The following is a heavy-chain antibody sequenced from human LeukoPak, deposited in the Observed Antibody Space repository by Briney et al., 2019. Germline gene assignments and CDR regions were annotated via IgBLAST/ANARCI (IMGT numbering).Heavy chain of an antibody. Sequence: GASVKVSCKASGYTFTGPYIHWIRQAPGQGLEWMGWINPNSGGTKYAQKFQGRVTMTRDTSINTAHMELSRLRSDDTAVYYCARVEYCIKGVCVNFDYWGQGTLVTVST. V-gene: IGHV1-2*02. CDR2: INPNSGGT. J-gene: IGHJ4*02. CDR3: ARVEYCIKGVCVNFDY. CDR1: GYTFTGPY. D-gene: IGHD2-8*01.